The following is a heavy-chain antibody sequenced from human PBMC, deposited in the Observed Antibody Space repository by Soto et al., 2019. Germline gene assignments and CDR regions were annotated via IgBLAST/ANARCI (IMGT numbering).Heavy chain of an antibody. CDR1: GFTFSSYG. Sequence: PGGSLRLSCAASGFTFSSYGMHWVRQAPGKGLEWVSVIWYDGSNKYYADSVKGRFTISRDNSKNTLYVQMNSLRAEDTAVYYCVKDLRSHYYDNNGDVFDLWSQGTLVTVSS. V-gene: IGHV3-30*02. CDR3: VKDLRSHYYDNNGDVFDL. D-gene: IGHD3-22*01. J-gene: IGHJ4*02. CDR2: IWYDGSNK.